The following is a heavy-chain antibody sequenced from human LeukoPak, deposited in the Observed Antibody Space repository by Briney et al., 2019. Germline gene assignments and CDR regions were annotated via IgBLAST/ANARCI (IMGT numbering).Heavy chain of an antibody. CDR3: ARFGNHYDILTGPQPNYYYYMDV. D-gene: IGHD3-9*01. V-gene: IGHV4-4*07. J-gene: IGHJ6*03. CDR2: IYTSGST. Sequence: SETLSLTCTVSGGSISSYYWSWIRQPAGKGLEWIGRIYTSGSTNYNPSLKSRVTISVDKSKNQFSLKLSSVTAADTAVYYCARFGNHYDILTGPQPNYYYYMDVWGKGTTVTVSS. CDR1: GGSISSYY.